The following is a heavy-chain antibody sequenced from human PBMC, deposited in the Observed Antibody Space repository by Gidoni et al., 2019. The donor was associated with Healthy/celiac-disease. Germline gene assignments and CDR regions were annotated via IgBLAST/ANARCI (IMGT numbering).Heavy chain of an antibody. CDR1: GVNLSSYS. V-gene: IGHV3-48*02. Sequence: VQLVESGGCLVQPGASLRLSCAAPGVNLSSYSITWLRQAPGKGLEWVSYISSSSCTIYYADSVKCRFTISRDNAKNSLYLQMNSLRDEDTAVYYCARDRDCSGGSCPLYYYYGMDVWGQGTTVTVSS. CDR3: ARDRDCSGGSCPLYYYYGMDV. D-gene: IGHD2-15*01. CDR2: ISSSSCTI. J-gene: IGHJ6*02.